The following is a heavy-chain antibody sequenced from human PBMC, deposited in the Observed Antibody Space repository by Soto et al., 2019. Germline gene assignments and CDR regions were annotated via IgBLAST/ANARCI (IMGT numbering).Heavy chain of an antibody. CDR1: GFSFNNAL. D-gene: IGHD4-17*01. CDR2: IKSKIDGVTT. J-gene: IGHJ4*01. Sequence: PGGSLRVSCEASGFSFNNALMSWIRQSPGKGLEWVGRIKSKIDGVTTDYAAPAKGRFTISRDDSKNTLYLQMNSLKTEDTAVYYCSFQESTTVTTFEYWGHGTLVTVSS. CDR3: SFQESTTVTTFEY. V-gene: IGHV3-15*01.